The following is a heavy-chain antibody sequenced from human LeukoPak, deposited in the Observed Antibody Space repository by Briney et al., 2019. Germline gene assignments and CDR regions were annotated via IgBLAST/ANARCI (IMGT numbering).Heavy chain of an antibody. D-gene: IGHD2-21*02. CDR2: ISDNADGT. V-gene: IGHV3-23*01. J-gene: IGHJ4*02. CDR1: GFTFSNYA. Sequence: GGSLRLSCTASGFTFSNYAMSWVRQAPGKGLEWVSTISDNADGTYYADFVKGRFTISRDNSKTTVYLQMNGLRAEDTAVYYCARLTLAYWGQGTLVSVSS. CDR3: ARLTLAY.